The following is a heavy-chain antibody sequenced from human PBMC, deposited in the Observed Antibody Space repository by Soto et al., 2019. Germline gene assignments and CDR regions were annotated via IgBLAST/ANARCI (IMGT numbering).Heavy chain of an antibody. CDR2: IISIRSDI. D-gene: IGHD6-19*01. CDR1: GFTFISYT. CDR3: ARDGEQWLVRTGLNYYYYYGMDV. J-gene: IGHJ6*02. Sequence: EVQLVESGGGLVKPGGSLRLSCAAPGFTFISYTMNGFRQAPGKGLEWVSSIISIRSDIYYEDSVKGRFTISRDNAKNSLYLQMNSLRAEDTAVYYCARDGEQWLVRTGLNYYYYYGMDVWGQGTTVTVSS. V-gene: IGHV3-21*01.